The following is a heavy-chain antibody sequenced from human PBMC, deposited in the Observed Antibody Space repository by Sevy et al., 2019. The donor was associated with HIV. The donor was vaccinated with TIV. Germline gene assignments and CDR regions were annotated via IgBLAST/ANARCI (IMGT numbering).Heavy chain of an antibody. CDR3: ARSDYGDYVKWFDP. J-gene: IGHJ5*02. V-gene: IGHV2-5*02. D-gene: IGHD4-17*01. CDR1: GFSLSTSGVG. Sequence: SGPTLVKPTQTLTLTCTFSGFSLSTSGVGVGWIRQPPGKALEWLALIYWDDDKRYSPSLKSRLNIYKDTSKNQVVLTMTNMDPVDTATYYCARSDYGDYVKWFDPWGQGTLVTVSS. CDR2: IYWDDDK.